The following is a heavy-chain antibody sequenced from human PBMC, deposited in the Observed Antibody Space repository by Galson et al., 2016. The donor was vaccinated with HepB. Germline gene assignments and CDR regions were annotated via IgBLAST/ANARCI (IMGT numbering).Heavy chain of an antibody. D-gene: IGHD3-3*01. J-gene: IGHJ6*02. CDR1: GVSISDDY. Sequence: SETLSLTCTVSGVSISDDYWSWIRQSPGKGLEWIGYVHYTGTTNYSPSLWSRVTISVDSPKNHFSLKLTSVTAADTSVYFCARGRFGVGILYHGLDVWGQGTAVTVSS. V-gene: IGHV4-59*01. CDR2: VHYTGTT. CDR3: ARGRFGVGILYHGLDV.